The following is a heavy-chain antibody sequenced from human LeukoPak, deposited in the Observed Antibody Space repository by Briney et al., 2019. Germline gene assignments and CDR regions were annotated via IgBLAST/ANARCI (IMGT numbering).Heavy chain of an antibody. V-gene: IGHV4-39*07. D-gene: IGHD5-18*01. CDR1: GGSISTSAYY. Sequence: SETLSLTCIVSGGSISTSAYYWGWIRQPPGEGLQWIGSIYYSGNTYYNSSLKSRVTISVDRSKNQLSLKLSSVTAADTAMYYCASGGYSYGFDCWGQGTLVTVSS. CDR3: ASGGYSYGFDC. J-gene: IGHJ4*02. CDR2: IYYSGNT.